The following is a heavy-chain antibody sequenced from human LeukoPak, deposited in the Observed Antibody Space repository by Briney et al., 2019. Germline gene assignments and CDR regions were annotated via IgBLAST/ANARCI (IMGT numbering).Heavy chain of an antibody. CDR2: INSGGGT. Sequence: GGSLRLSCAASGFTVSSNYMSWVRQAPGKGLEWVSLINSGGGTYYADSVKGRFTISRDNSKNTLYLQMHSLRAEDTAVYYCARDRIAGHDAFDIWGQGTVVTVSS. D-gene: IGHD6-13*01. CDR1: GFTVSSNY. V-gene: IGHV3-66*02. J-gene: IGHJ3*02. CDR3: ARDRIAGHDAFDI.